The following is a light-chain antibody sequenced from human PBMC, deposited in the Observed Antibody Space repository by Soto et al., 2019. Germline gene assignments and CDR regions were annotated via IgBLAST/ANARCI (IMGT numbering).Light chain of an antibody. CDR2: DAS. V-gene: IGKV3-20*01. CDR3: QQYGSSPRT. Sequence: EIVLTQSPATLSLSPGERATLSCRASQSVSRYLGWYQQKPGQAPRLLIYDASNRATGIPARFSGSGSGTDFTLTISRLEPEDFAVYYCQQYGSSPRTFGQGTKVDIK. J-gene: IGKJ1*01. CDR1: QSVSRY.